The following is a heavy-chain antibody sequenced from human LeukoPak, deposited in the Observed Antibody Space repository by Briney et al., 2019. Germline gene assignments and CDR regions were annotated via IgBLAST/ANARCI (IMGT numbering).Heavy chain of an antibody. J-gene: IGHJ4*02. CDR2: INWNGGST. CDR3: ARDFTMVRPKVGYFDY. D-gene: IGHD3-10*01. V-gene: IGHV3-20*04. CDR1: GFTFDDYG. Sequence: RSGGSLRLSCAASGFTFDDYGMSWVRQAPGKGLEWVSGINWNGGSTGYADSVKGRFTISRDNAKNSLYLQMNSLRAEDTALYYCARDFTMVRPKVGYFDYWGQGTLVTVSS.